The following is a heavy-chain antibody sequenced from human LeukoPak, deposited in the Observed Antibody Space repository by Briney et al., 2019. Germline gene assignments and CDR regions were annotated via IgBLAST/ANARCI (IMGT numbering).Heavy chain of an antibody. J-gene: IGHJ4*02. Sequence: SQTLSLTCTVSGGSISSGAYYWSCLRQRPGKDLDWTGYTYYSGSTYYNPSLNRRVAVSVDTSKNQFSLKLSSVTAADTAVYYCARDKWYSYSTTATLVFDFWGQGTLVTVSS. V-gene: IGHV4-31*03. CDR1: GGSISSGAYY. CDR3: ARDKWYSYSTTATLVFDF. CDR2: TYYSGST. D-gene: IGHD4-11*01.